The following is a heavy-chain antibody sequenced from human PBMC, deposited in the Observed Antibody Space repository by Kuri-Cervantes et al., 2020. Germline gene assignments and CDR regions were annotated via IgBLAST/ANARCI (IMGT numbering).Heavy chain of an antibody. CDR2: INSDGSST. CDR3: AREGGDFWSGYGHGDGMDV. V-gene: IGHV3-74*01. J-gene: IGHJ6*02. Sequence: LSLTCAASGFTFSSYSMNWVRQAPGKGLVWVSRINSDGSSTSYADSVKGRFTISRDNAKNTLYLQMNSLRAEDTAVYYCAREGGDFWSGYGHGDGMDVWGQGTTVTVSS. D-gene: IGHD3-3*01. CDR1: GFTFSSYS.